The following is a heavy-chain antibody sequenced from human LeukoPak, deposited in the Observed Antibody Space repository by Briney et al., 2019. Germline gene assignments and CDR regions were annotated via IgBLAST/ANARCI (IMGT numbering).Heavy chain of an antibody. V-gene: IGHV4-59*01. Sequence: SETLSLTCTVSGGSISSYYWSWIRQPPGKGLEWIGYIYYSGSTNYNPSLKSRVTISVDTSKNQFSLKLSSVTAADTAVYYCARANSGSYLDYYGMDVWGQGTTVTVSS. CDR1: GGSISSYY. J-gene: IGHJ6*02. D-gene: IGHD1-26*01. CDR2: IYYSGST. CDR3: ARANSGSYLDYYGMDV.